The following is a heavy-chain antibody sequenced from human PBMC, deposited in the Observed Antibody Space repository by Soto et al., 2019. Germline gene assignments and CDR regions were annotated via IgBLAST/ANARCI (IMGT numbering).Heavy chain of an antibody. V-gene: IGHV3-33*01. CDR3: GRDGAVGDTAVVDS. CDR2: IWYDGSNK. J-gene: IGHJ4*02. CDR1: GFTFSTYG. Sequence: QVQLVESGGGVVQPGKSLRLSCAASGFTFSTYGMHWVRQAPGKGLEWVAVIWYDGSNKYHGDSLKGRFTISRDNSKKTLYLQRNSLRAEDTAVYYCGRDGAVGDTAVVDSWGQGTLVIVSS. D-gene: IGHD5-18*01.